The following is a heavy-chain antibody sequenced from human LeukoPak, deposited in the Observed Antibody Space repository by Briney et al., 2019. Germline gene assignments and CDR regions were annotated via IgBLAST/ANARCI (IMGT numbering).Heavy chain of an antibody. D-gene: IGHD1-7*01. CDR3: ARESRTSKGAFDI. J-gene: IGHJ3*02. V-gene: IGHV4-59*01. Sequence: PSETLSLTCTVSGGSISSYYWSWIRQPPGKGLEWVGYFYYTGSTNYNPSLKSRITISVDTSKNRFSLKLSSVTAADTAVYYCARESRTSKGAFDIWGQGTMVTVSS. CDR2: FYYTGST. CDR1: GGSISSYY.